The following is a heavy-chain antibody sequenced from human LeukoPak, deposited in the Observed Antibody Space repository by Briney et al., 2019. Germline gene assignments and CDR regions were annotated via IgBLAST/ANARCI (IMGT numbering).Heavy chain of an antibody. CDR2: ISSSSSYI. V-gene: IGHV3-21*01. CDR3: ASWIAVAGKGEY. J-gene: IGHJ4*02. D-gene: IGHD6-19*01. Sequence: PGGSLRLSCAASGFTFSSHSMNWLRQAPGKGLEWVSSISSSSSYIYYADSVKGRFTISRDNAKNSLYPQMNNLRADDTVVYYCASWIAVAGKGEYCGPGTLGTVSS. CDR1: GFTFSSHS.